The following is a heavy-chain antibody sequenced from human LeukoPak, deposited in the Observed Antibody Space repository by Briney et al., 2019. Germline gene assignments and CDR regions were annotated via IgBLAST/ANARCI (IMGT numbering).Heavy chain of an antibody. Sequence: PSETLSLTCTVSGGSISSNNYYWDWIRQPPGKGLEWIGEINHSGSTNYNPSLKSRVTISVDTSKNQFSLKLSSVTAADTAVYYCARKRSDMAILTGYGQFDPWGQGTLVTVSS. CDR1: GGSISSNNYY. D-gene: IGHD3-9*01. J-gene: IGHJ5*02. V-gene: IGHV4-39*07. CDR2: INHSGST. CDR3: ARKRSDMAILTGYGQFDP.